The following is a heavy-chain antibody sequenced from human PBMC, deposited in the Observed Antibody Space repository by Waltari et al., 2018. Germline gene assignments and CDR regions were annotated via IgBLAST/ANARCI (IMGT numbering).Heavy chain of an antibody. CDR2: TYYRSKWYN. V-gene: IGHV6-1*01. D-gene: IGHD1-26*01. CDR1: GDSVSLNNTA. CDR3: ARDYSGSYYFDY. J-gene: IGHJ4*02. Sequence: QIQLQQSGPGLVKTSQLLSVTCALSGDSVSLNNTAWNWIRQSPSRGLEWLGRTYYRSKWYNDYAVSVKSRITINPDTSKNQFSLQLNSVTPEDTAVYYCARDYSGSYYFDYWGQGTLVTVSS.